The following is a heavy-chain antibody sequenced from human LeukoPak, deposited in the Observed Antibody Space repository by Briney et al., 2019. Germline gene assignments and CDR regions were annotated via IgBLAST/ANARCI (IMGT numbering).Heavy chain of an antibody. CDR3: AKDEATSGGGLAS. J-gene: IGHJ5*01. CDR2: MYTGGTT. Sequence: PGGSLRLSCSASGFTVSGTHMSWVRQAPGKGLEWVSAMYTGGTTYYADSVTGRFTVSRDTSRNTLFLHMNSLRAEDTAVYYCAKDEATSGGGLASWGQGTLVIASS. CDR1: GFTVSGTH. D-gene: IGHD3-16*01. V-gene: IGHV3-53*01.